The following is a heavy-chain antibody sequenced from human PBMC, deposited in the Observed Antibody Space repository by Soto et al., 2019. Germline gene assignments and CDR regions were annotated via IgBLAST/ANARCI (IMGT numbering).Heavy chain of an antibody. D-gene: IGHD1-1*01. CDR3: ARRYGYSFDY. J-gene: IGHJ4*02. V-gene: IGHV4-59*08. Sequence: SETLSLTCTVSGGSISSYYWSWIRQPPGKGLEWIGYIYYSGSTNYNPSLKSQVTISVDTSKNQFSLKLSSVTAADTAVYYCARRYGYSFDYWGQGTQVTSPQ. CDR2: IYYSGST. CDR1: GGSISSYY.